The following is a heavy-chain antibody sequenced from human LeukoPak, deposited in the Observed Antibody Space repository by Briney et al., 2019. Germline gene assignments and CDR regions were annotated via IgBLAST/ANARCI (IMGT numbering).Heavy chain of an antibody. D-gene: IGHD1-26*01. CDR3: ARAAVVGAPYFDY. CDR2: IYFSGGT. Sequence: KTSETLSLTCTVSGDSISSSNCYWGWIRQPPGKGLEWIGSIYFSGGTYYNASLKSRVTISVDTSKNQFSLKLSSVTAADTAVYYCARAAVVGAPYFDYWGQGTLVTVSS. CDR1: GDSISSSNCY. V-gene: IGHV4-39*01. J-gene: IGHJ4*02.